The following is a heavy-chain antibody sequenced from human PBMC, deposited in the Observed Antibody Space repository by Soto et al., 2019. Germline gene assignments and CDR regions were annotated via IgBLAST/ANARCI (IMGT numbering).Heavy chain of an antibody. Sequence: QVQLVESGGGVVQPGRSLRLSCAASGFTFSSYGMHWVRQAPGKVLEWVAVIWYDGSNKYYADSVKGRFTISRDNSKNTLYLQMISLRAEATAVYYCARDGYCSGGSCYTVPVFDYWGQGTLVTVSS. CDR3: ARDGYCSGGSCYTVPVFDY. J-gene: IGHJ4*02. CDR1: GFTFSSYG. V-gene: IGHV3-33*01. D-gene: IGHD2-15*01. CDR2: IWYDGSNK.